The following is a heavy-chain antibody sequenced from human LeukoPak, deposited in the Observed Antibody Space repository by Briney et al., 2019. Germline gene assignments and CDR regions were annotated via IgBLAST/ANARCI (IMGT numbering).Heavy chain of an antibody. CDR3: AKEGGQAGSDIGDY. CDR2: ISGRGHKT. CDR1: GFTFSTYS. J-gene: IGHJ4*02. D-gene: IGHD3-10*01. V-gene: IGHV3-23*01. Sequence: GGSLRLSCAASGFTFSTYSMYWVRQAPGKGLEWVSAISGRGHKTFYADSVKGRFTVSRENSKNTLYLQMNSLRADDTAIYYGAKEGGQAGSDIGDYWGQGTLVTVSS.